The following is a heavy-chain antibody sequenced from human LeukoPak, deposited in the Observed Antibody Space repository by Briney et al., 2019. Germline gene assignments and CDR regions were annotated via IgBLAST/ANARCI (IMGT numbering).Heavy chain of an antibody. V-gene: IGHV1-69*13. CDR3: ARDRKTYYYDSSGYYSFDY. CDR1: GGTFSSYA. Sequence: SVKVSCKASGGTFSSYAISWVRQAPGQGLEWMGGIIPIFGTANYAQKFQGRVTITADESTSTAYMGLSSLRSEDTAVYYCARDRKTYYYDSSGYYSFDYWGQGTLLTVSS. CDR2: IIPIFGTA. D-gene: IGHD3-22*01. J-gene: IGHJ4*02.